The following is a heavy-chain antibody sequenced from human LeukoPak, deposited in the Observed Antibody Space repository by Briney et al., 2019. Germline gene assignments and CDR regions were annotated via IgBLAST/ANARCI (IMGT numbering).Heavy chain of an antibody. D-gene: IGHD2-2*01. J-gene: IGHJ5*02. CDR2: ISAYNGNT. V-gene: IGHV1-18*01. CDR1: GYTFTSYG. CDR3: ASLYCSSTSCYPPFDP. Sequence: GASVKVSCKASGYTFTSYGISWVRQAPGQGLEWMGWISAYNGNTNYAQKLQGRVTITTDTSTNTSYMELRSLRSDDTAVYYCASLYCSSTSCYPPFDPWGQGTLVTVSS.